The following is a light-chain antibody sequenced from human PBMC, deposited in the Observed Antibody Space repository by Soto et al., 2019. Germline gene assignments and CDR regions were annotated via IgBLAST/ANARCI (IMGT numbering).Light chain of an antibody. CDR1: ERISDW. CDR2: KAS. CDR3: QQYNVYPLT. J-gene: IGKJ1*01. V-gene: IGKV1-5*03. Sequence: DIQMTQSPSTLSASVGDRVTITCRASERISDWLAWYQQKPGKAPNLLIQKASTLKSGVPSRFSGSGSGTEFTITIVSLQPDDFSTYYCQQYNVYPLTFGQGTQVEVK.